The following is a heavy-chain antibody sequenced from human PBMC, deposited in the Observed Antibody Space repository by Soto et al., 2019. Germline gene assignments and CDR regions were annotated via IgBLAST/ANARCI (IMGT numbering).Heavy chain of an antibody. D-gene: IGHD6-19*01. Sequence: QVQLVESGGGVVQPGRSLRLSCAASGFHFSSYVMHWVRQAPGKGLEWVAVIWYDGGNKYYADSVKGRFTISRDNSKNTMYLQMNSLRAEDTAVYYCARDGQWLPRDGLRSSYYFDYWGQGTLVTVSS. CDR2: IWYDGGNK. CDR1: GFHFSSYV. J-gene: IGHJ4*02. V-gene: IGHV3-33*01. CDR3: ARDGQWLPRDGLRSSYYFDY.